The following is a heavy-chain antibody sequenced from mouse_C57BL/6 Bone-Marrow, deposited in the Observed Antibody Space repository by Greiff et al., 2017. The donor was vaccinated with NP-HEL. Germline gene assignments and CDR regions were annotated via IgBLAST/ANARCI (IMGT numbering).Heavy chain of an antibody. CDR2: IDPETGGT. V-gene: IGHV1-15*01. CDR1: GYTFTDYE. Sequence: QVQLKQSGAELVRPGASVTLSCKASGYTFTDYEMHWVKQTPVHGLEWIGAIDPETGGTAYNQKFKGKAILTADKSSSTAYMELRSLTSEDSAVYYCTKAGNCSNYEAYWGQGTLVTVSA. J-gene: IGHJ3*01. D-gene: IGHD2-5*01. CDR3: TKAGNCSNYEAY.